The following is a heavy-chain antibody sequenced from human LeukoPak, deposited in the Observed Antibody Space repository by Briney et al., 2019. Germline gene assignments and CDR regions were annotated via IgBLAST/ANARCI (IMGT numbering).Heavy chain of an antibody. V-gene: IGHV4-4*07. CDR2: IYISGST. J-gene: IGHJ3*02. CDR3: ARFGSGYYAFDI. D-gene: IGHD3-22*01. CDR1: GGSVSSYY. Sequence: SETLSLTCTVSGGSVSSYYWSWIRQPAGKGLEWIGRIYISGSTNYNPSLKSRVTMSVDTSKNQFSLRLSSVTAADTAVYYCARFGSGYYAFDIWGQGTMVTVSS.